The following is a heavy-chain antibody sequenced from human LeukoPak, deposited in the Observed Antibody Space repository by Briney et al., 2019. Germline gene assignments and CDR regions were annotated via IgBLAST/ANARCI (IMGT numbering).Heavy chain of an antibody. CDR2: ISGSGGST. Sequence: GGSLRLSCAVSGLTVSSNYMSWVRQAPGKGLEWVSAISGSGGSTYYADSVKGRFTISRDNSKNTLYLQMNSLRAEDTAVYYCAAYYYDSSGYWNWGQGTLVTVSS. V-gene: IGHV3-23*01. D-gene: IGHD3-22*01. CDR1: GLTVSSNY. J-gene: IGHJ4*02. CDR3: AAYYYDSSGYWN.